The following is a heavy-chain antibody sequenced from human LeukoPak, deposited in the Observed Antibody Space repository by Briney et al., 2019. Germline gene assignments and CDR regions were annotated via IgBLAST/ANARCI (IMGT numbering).Heavy chain of an antibody. J-gene: IGHJ4*02. CDR3: AKDRRIGVAEIGFEDY. CDR2: ISYDGSDK. D-gene: IGHD6-19*01. CDR1: GFXFSSHG. V-gene: IGHV3-30*18. Sequence: GRSLRLSCGSSGFXFSSHGIHWVRQAPGKGLEWVAIISYDGSDKYYADSVKGRFTISRDNSKNTLYLQMNSLRAEDTAVYYCAKDRRIGVAEIGFEDYWGQGTLVTVSS.